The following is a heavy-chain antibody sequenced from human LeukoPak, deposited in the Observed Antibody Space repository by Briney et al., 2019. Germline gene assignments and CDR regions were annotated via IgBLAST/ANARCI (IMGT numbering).Heavy chain of an antibody. Sequence: GASVKASCKASGYTFTSYDINWVRQATGQGLEWMGWMNPNSGNTGYAQKFQGRVTMTRNTSISTAYMELSSLRSEDTAVYYCARQAYYYDSSGYYYAFDIWGQGTMVTVSS. CDR3: ARQAYYYDSSGYYYAFDI. V-gene: IGHV1-8*01. D-gene: IGHD3-22*01. CDR2: MNPNSGNT. CDR1: GYTFTSYD. J-gene: IGHJ3*02.